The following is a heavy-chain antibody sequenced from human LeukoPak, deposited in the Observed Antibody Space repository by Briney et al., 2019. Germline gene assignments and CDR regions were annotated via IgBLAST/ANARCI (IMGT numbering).Heavy chain of an antibody. J-gene: IGHJ4*02. CDR2: INPNSGGT. CDR3: ARGAHYHDSSEGYDY. CDR1: GYTFTVYY. Sequence: ASVKVSCKASGYTFTVYYMHWVRQAPGQGLEWMGWINPNSGGTNYAQKLQGRVTMTRDTSISTAYMEVSRLRSDDTAVYYCARGAHYHDSSEGYDYWGQGTLVTVSS. V-gene: IGHV1-2*02. D-gene: IGHD3-22*01.